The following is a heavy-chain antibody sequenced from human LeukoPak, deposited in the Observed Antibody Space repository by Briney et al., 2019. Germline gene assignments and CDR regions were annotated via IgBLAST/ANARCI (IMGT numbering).Heavy chain of an antibody. CDR3: AEVVWGVGLDY. J-gene: IGHJ4*02. CDR1: GGSISGYY. V-gene: IGHV4-59*01. CDR2: IYYTGTT. Sequence: SETLSLTCTVSGGSISGYYWTWIRQPPGEALEYIGCIYYTGTTNYNPSLNSRVTISVDTSKNQFALKLSSVTAADTAVYYCAEVVWGVGLDYWGQGTLVTVSS. D-gene: IGHD3-10*01.